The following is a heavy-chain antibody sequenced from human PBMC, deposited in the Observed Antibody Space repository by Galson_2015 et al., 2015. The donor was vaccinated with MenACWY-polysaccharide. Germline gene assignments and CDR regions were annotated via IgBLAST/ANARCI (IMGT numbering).Heavy chain of an antibody. V-gene: IGHV3-7*01. CDR2: ISLDGTTK. Sequence: SLRLSCAASGFTFRNNWMTWVRQAPGKGLEWVANISLDGTTKYYVGSVRGRFTISRDNADNLLFLQLNSLRAEDTALYYCVRGGGDGETECHWGQGTLVTVSS. D-gene: IGHD2-21*01. CDR1: GFTFRNNW. CDR3: VRGGGDGETECH. J-gene: IGHJ4*02.